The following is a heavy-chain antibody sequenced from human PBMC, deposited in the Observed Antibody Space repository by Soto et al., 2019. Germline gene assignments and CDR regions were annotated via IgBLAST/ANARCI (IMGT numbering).Heavy chain of an antibody. CDR2: INPNSGGT. Sequence: ASVKVSCKASGYTFTGYYMHWVRQAPGQGLEWMGWINPNSGGTNYAQKFQGWVTMTRDTSISTAYMELSRLRSDDTAVYYCARDSTIFGVPYYYGMDVWAQGTTVTVSS. V-gene: IGHV1-2*04. CDR1: GYTFTGYY. D-gene: IGHD3-3*01. J-gene: IGHJ6*02. CDR3: ARDSTIFGVPYYYGMDV.